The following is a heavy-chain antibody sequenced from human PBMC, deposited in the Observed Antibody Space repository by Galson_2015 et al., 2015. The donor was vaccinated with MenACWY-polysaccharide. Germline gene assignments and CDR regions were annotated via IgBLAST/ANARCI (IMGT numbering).Heavy chain of an antibody. J-gene: IGHJ4*02. CDR1: GFTFDDYA. V-gene: IGHV3-9*01. D-gene: IGHD2-2*01. Sequence: SLRLSCAASGFTFDDYAMHWVRQAPGKGLEWVSGISWNSGSIGYADSVKGRFTISRDNAKNSLYLEMNSLRAEDTAVYYCAKDGYQLLYGSSFNWRQGTLVSVSS. CDR2: ISWNSGSI. CDR3: AKDGYQLLYGSSFN.